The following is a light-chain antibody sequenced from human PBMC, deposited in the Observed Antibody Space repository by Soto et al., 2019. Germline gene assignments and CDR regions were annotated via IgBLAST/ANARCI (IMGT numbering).Light chain of an antibody. CDR2: GAS. V-gene: IGKV3-20*01. CDR1: QSVSSSY. J-gene: IGKJ4*01. CDR3: QQYGSTPPVT. Sequence: EIVLTQSPGNLSLSPGERATLSCRASQSVSSSYLAWYQQKPGQAPRLLIYGASSRSTGIPDRFSGSGSGTAFTPTIISLEPEDVVAYYCQQYGSTPPVTFGGGTKVEIK.